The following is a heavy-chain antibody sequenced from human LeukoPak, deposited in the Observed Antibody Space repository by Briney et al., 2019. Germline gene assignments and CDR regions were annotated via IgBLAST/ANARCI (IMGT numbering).Heavy chain of an antibody. D-gene: IGHD4-17*01. CDR2: INPNSGGT. CDR1: GYTFTGYY. CDR3: ARGASGVYTVTTSWFDP. Sequence: ASVKVSCKASGYTFTGYYMHWVRQAPGQGLEWMGWINPNSGGTDYAQKFQGRVTMTRDASISTAYMELSRLRSDDTAVYYCARGASGVYTVTTSWFDPWGQGTLVTVSS. J-gene: IGHJ5*02. V-gene: IGHV1-2*02.